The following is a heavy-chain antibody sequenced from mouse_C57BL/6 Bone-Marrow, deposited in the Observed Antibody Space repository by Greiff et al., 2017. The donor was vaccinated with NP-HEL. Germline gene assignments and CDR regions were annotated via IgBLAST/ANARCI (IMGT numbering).Heavy chain of an antibody. Sequence: EVKLQESGGDLVKPGGSLKLSCAASGFTFSSYGMSWVRQTPDKRLEWVATISSGGSYTYYPDSVKGRFTISRDNAKNTLYLQMNSLKSEDTAMYYCARGDYYGSSYYFDYWGQGTTLTVSS. CDR3: ARGDYYGSSYYFDY. CDR1: GFTFSSYG. D-gene: IGHD1-1*01. CDR2: ISSGGSYT. J-gene: IGHJ2*01. V-gene: IGHV5-6*02.